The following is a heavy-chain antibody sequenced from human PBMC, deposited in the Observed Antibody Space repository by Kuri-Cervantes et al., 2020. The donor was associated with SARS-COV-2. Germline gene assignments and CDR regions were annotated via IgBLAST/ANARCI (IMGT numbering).Heavy chain of an antibody. CDR2: IYTSGST. D-gene: IGHD3-3*01. CDR1: GYSISSSYY. CDR3: ARHEGLYDFWSGYYAH. V-gene: IGHV4-4*07. J-gene: IGHJ4*02. Sequence: SETLSLTCAVSGYSISSSYYWSWIRQPAGKGLEWIGRIYTSGSTNYNPSLKSRVTMSVDTSKNQFSLKLSSVTAADTAVYYCARHEGLYDFWSGYYAHWGQGTLVTVSS.